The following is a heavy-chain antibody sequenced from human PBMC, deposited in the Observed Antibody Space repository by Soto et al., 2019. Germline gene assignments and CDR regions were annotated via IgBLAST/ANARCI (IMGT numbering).Heavy chain of an antibody. CDR1: GFTFSSYA. V-gene: IGHV3-23*01. Sequence: EVQLLESGGGLVQPGGSLRLSCAASGFTFSSYAMSWVRQAPGKGLEWVSAISGSGGSTYYADSVKGRFTISRDNSKNTLYRQMNSRRAEDTAVYDCAKASGWFGEFDYWGQGTLVTVSS. J-gene: IGHJ4*02. D-gene: IGHD3-10*01. CDR3: AKASGWFGEFDY. CDR2: ISGSGGST.